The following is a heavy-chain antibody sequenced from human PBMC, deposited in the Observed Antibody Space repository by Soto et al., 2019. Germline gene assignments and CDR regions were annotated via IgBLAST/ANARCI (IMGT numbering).Heavy chain of an antibody. D-gene: IGHD3-3*01. Sequence: SETLSLTFAVSGYSISSGYYWGWVRQPPGKGLEWIGSIYHSGSTYYNPSLKSRVTISVDTSKNQFSLKLSSVNAADTAVYYCAGSILRFLEWSSDAFDIWGQGTMVTVSS. CDR3: AGSILRFLEWSSDAFDI. V-gene: IGHV4-38-2*01. CDR2: IYHSGST. J-gene: IGHJ3*02. CDR1: GYSISSGYY.